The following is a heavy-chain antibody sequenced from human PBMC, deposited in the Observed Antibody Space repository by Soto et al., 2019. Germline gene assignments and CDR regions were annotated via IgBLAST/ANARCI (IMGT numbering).Heavy chain of an antibody. D-gene: IGHD2-21*02. V-gene: IGHV1-69*13. CDR3: ARDGACGGDCYAWIG. CDR1: GGTFSNYA. Sequence: SVKVSCKASGGTFSNYAITWGRQAPGQGLEWMGGIIPIFGTANYAQKFQGRVTITADESTSTAYMELSSLRSEDTAVYYCARDGACGGDCYAWIGWGQGTLVTVSS. CDR2: IIPIFGTA. J-gene: IGHJ4*02.